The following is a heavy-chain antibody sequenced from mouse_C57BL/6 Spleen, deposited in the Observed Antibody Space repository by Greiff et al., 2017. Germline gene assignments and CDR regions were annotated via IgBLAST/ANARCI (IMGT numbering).Heavy chain of an antibody. Sequence: QVQLKESGAELVKPGASVKISCKASGYAFSSYWMNWVKQRPGKGLEWIGQIYPGDGDTNYNGKSKGKATLTADKSSSTAYMQLSSLTSEDSAVYFCARGTMVTTGFDYWGQGTTLTVSS. CDR2: IYPGDGDT. D-gene: IGHD2-2*01. J-gene: IGHJ2*01. CDR3: ARGTMVTTGFDY. V-gene: IGHV1-80*01. CDR1: GYAFSSYW.